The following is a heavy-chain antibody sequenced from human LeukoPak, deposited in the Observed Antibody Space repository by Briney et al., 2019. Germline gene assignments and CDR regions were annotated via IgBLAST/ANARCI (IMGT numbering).Heavy chain of an antibody. V-gene: IGHV3-7*03. CDR2: IKEDGSEK. J-gene: IGHJ6*02. CDR1: GLTFSSYW. Sequence: GGSLRLSCAASGLTFSSYWMSWVRQTPGKGLEWVANIKEDGSEKYYVDSVKGRFTISRDNAKNSLYLQMNSVRAEDTAVYYCARESGFGALFPHCMDVWGQGTTVIVSS. D-gene: IGHD3-10*01. CDR3: ARESGFGALFPHCMDV.